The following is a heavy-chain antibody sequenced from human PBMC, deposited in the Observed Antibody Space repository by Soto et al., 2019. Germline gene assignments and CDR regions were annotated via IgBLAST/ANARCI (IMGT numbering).Heavy chain of an antibody. CDR3: ARGPFFGGDFDY. D-gene: IGHD2-21*01. V-gene: IGHV1-8*01. J-gene: IGHJ4*02. CDR1: GFTFTSFD. CDR2: MNPNSGET. Sequence: QVQLVQSGAEVKKPGASVKVSCKASGFTFTSFDYNWVRQATGQGLEWLGWMNPNSGETGYAEGDQGRITLTRDTSKSTVYMELSSLTSEDTAVYYCARGPFFGGDFDYWGQGTLVTVSS.